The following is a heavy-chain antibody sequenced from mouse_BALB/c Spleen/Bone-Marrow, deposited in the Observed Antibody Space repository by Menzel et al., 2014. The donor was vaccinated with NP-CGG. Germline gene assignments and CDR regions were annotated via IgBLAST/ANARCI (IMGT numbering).Heavy chain of an antibody. Sequence: VQLQESGSVMVRPGASVKLSCKASGYTFTSSWIHWAKQRPGQGLEWIGEIHPKSGNTNYNEKLKGKATLTVDTSSSTAYVDLCSLTSEDSAVYYCAREVDRYDRGAWFAYWGQGTLVTVSA. CDR2: IHPKSGNT. V-gene: IGHV1S130*01. D-gene: IGHD2-14*01. CDR1: GYTFTSSW. CDR3: AREVDRYDRGAWFAY. J-gene: IGHJ3*01.